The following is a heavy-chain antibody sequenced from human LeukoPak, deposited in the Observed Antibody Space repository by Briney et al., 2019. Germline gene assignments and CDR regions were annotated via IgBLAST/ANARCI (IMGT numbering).Heavy chain of an antibody. CDR2: IGGSGGFT. V-gene: IGHV3-23*01. Sequence: GGSLRLSCAVSEFTFTTSAMSWVRQAPGPGKGLEWVSAIGGSGGFTYYADSVKGRFTISRDNSKNTLYLQMNSPRAEDTAVYYCAKSITMIAPGIRDPVYWGQGTLVTVSS. CDR1: EFTFTTSA. J-gene: IGHJ4*02. D-gene: IGHD3-22*01. CDR3: AKSITMIAPGIRDPVY.